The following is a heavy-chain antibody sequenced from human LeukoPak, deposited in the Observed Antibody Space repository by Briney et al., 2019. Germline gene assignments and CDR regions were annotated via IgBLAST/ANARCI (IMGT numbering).Heavy chain of an antibody. CDR2: IRSSSET. J-gene: IGHJ5*02. V-gene: IGHV3-48*01. Sequence: GGSLRLSCAAPGFTFSSYSMNWVRQAPGKGLEWVSHIRSSSETFYADSVKGRFTISRDNARNSLYLQMNNLRGEDTAIYYCARDAGNSGYGCDLWGQGTLVTVSS. CDR1: GFTFSSYS. D-gene: IGHD5-12*01. CDR3: ARDAGNSGYGCDL.